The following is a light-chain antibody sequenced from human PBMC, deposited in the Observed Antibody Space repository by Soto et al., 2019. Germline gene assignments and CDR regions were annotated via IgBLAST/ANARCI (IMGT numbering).Light chain of an antibody. CDR1: QSVGSNF. CDR3: QQYGHLSIT. Sequence: EIVLTQSPATLSLSPGERATLSCRASQSVGSNFLAWYQQKPGQAPMLLIYGASNRATGIPDRFSGSGSGTDVTLTISRLEPEDFLVYYCQQYGHLSITFGQGTRLEIK. V-gene: IGKV3-20*01. CDR2: GAS. J-gene: IGKJ5*01.